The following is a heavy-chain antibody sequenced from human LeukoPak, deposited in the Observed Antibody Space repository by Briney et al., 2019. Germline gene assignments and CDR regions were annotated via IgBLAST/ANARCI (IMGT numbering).Heavy chain of an antibody. D-gene: IGHD6-13*01. V-gene: IGHV5-51*01. CDR3: ARRGISWSD. CDR1: GYSFTSYW. J-gene: IGHJ1*01. Sequence: GESLKISCKGSGYSFTSYWIGWVRQMPGKGLEWMGIIYPGDSETRYSPSFQGQVSMSADKSNSIAYLQWSSLKASDTAMYFCARRGISWSDWGQGTLVTVSS. CDR2: IYPGDSET.